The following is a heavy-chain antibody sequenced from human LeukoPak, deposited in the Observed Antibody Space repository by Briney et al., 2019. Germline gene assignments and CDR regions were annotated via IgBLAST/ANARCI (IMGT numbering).Heavy chain of an antibody. CDR2: MNPNSGNT. D-gene: IGHD3-3*01. CDR3: ARAGVERFLEWLSTYYYGMDV. J-gene: IGHJ6*02. V-gene: IGHV1-8*01. Sequence: ASVKVSCKASGYTFTSYDINWVRQATGQGLEWMGWMNPNSGNTGCAQKFQGRVTMTRNTSISTAYMELSSLRSEDTAVYYCARAGVERFLEWLSTYYYGMDVWGQGTTVTVSS. CDR1: GYTFTSYD.